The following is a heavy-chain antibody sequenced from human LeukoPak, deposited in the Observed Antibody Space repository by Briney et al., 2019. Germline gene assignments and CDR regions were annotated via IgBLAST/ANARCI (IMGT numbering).Heavy chain of an antibody. D-gene: IGHD3-9*01. CDR1: GFTFTSYG. Sequence: ASVKVSCKASGFTFTSYGISWVRQAPGQGLEWMGWISVYNGNTNYAQKLQGRVTMTTDTSTSTAYMELRSLRSDDTAVYYCARVRGAYYDILTGHETIDYWGQGTLVTVSS. CDR2: ISVYNGNT. V-gene: IGHV1-18*01. CDR3: ARVRGAYYDILTGHETIDY. J-gene: IGHJ4*02.